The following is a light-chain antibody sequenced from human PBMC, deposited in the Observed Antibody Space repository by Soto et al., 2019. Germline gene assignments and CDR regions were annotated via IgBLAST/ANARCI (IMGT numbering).Light chain of an antibody. CDR2: EVT. CDR1: SRDVGAAKY. CDR3: FSYVGGDHL. J-gene: IGLJ1*01. V-gene: IGLV2-8*01. Sequence: QSVLTQPPSASGSPGQSVTISCTGTSRDVGAAKYVSWYQQHPGEAPKLMIYEVTKRPSGVPDRFSGSQSGNTASLTVSGLQAEDEADYYCFSYVGGDHLLGTGTKLTVL.